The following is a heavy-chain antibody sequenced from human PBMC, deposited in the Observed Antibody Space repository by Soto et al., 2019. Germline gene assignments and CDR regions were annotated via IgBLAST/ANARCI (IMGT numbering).Heavy chain of an antibody. V-gene: IGHV1-69*01. D-gene: IGHD2-15*01. CDR3: ARVLRGQLLLNYGMDV. J-gene: IGHJ6*02. CDR2: IIPIFGTA. CDR1: GGTFSSYA. Sequence: QVQLVQSVAEVKKPGSSVKVSCKASGGTFSSYAISWVRQAPGQGLEWMGGIIPIFGTANYAQKFQGRVTITADESTITDYMELSSLSSEYTAVYYCARVLRGQLLLNYGMDVWGQGTTVTVSS.